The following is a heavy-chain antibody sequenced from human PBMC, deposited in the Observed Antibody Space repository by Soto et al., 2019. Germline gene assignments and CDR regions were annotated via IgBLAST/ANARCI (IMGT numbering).Heavy chain of an antibody. CDR1: GGSISSYY. CDR2: IYYSGST. D-gene: IGHD1-7*01. J-gene: IGHJ6*02. Sequence: ASETLSLTCTVSGGSISSYYWSWIRQPPGKGLEWIGYIYYSGSTNYNPSLKSRVTISVDTSKNQFSLKLGSVTAADTAVYYCARARITGTDFLGYYYYGMDVWGQGTTVTVSS. CDR3: ARARITGTDFLGYYYYGMDV. V-gene: IGHV4-59*01.